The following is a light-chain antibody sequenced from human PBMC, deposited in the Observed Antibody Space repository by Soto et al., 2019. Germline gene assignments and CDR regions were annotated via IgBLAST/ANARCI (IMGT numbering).Light chain of an antibody. CDR2: GSY. Sequence: PSSLSASVGDRVTITCRASQTVSTNLNWYQRKPGKAPSLLIYGSYNLQTGVPSRFSGSGSETDFTLTISSLQPEDFGTYYCQQDNMTPFTFGPGTKVDIK. CDR3: QQDNMTPFT. V-gene: IGKV1-39*01. CDR1: QTVSTN. J-gene: IGKJ3*01.